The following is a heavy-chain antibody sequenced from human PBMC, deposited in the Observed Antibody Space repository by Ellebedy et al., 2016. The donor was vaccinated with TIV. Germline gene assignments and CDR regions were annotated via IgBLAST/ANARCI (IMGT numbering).Heavy chain of an antibody. J-gene: IGHJ3*01. CDR3: ARVGWHLVAASDV. CDR2: IGHDGSNK. V-gene: IGHV3-33*01. CDR1: GITFSTHN. Sequence: PGGSLRLSCTASGITFSTHNLHWVRHAPGKGLEWVAVIGHDGSNKYYAASLEGRFTISRDNSKNKLYLQMNSLRPDDTAVYYCARVGWHLVAASDVWGHGTMVTVSS.